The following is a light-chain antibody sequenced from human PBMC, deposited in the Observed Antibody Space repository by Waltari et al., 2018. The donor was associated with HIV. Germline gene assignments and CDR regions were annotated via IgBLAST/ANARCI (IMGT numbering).Light chain of an antibody. J-gene: IGLJ2*01. CDR1: VTPASDYTH. CDR2: NVD. Sequence: QSALTQPRAVAGSPAQSVTIPCTGIVTPASDYTHVSWYQHRPGRTPWLLLFNVDKRHSGVPSRFSGSRSGSTASLTISDLQFDDEGDYYCASYLRSGPLGVFGGGTTLTVL. V-gene: IGLV2-11*01. CDR3: ASYLRSGPLGV.